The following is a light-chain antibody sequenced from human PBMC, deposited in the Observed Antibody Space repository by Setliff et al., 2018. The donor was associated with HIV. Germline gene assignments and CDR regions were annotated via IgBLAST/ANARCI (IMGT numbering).Light chain of an antibody. Sequence: YELTQPPSVSVAPGKTARITCGGNKIGSKSVHWYQQKPGQAPVLVVYDDDDRPSGIPERFSGSNSVNMATLTISRVEAGDEADYYCQVWDSNSDQYVFGSGTKVTV. CDR3: QVWDSNSDQYV. J-gene: IGLJ1*01. CDR1: KIGSKS. CDR2: DDD. V-gene: IGLV3-21*03.